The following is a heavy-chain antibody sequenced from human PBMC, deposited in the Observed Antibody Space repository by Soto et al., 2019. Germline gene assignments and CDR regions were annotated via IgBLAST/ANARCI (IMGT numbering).Heavy chain of an antibody. J-gene: IGHJ5*02. Sequence: EVQLLESGGGLVLTGGSLTLSCAASGLTVTNYAMSWVRQARGKGLQLVSGISSRRSSTYYADSVKGPFTISREKSRDTLYLQMNSLIVEATAGYHCAIDEIMTSGEVELDLWGPAALVTVAS. CDR2: ISSRRSST. V-gene: IGHV3-23*01. CDR3: AIDEIMTSGEVELDL. D-gene: IGHD3-3*01. CDR1: GLTVTNYA.